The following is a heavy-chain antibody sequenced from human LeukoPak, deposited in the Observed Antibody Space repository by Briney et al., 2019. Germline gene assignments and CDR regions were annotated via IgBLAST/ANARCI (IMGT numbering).Heavy chain of an antibody. Sequence: SETLSLTCTVSGGSISTYYWSWIRQPLGKGLEWIGFIYNRGSTNYNPSLKSRVTISVDTSKNQFSLKLSSVTATDTAVYFCARYWQRDDYYFDYWGQGALVTVSS. V-gene: IGHV4-4*09. CDR1: GGSISTYY. CDR3: ARYWQRDDYYFDY. J-gene: IGHJ4*02. D-gene: IGHD2-8*02. CDR2: IYNRGST.